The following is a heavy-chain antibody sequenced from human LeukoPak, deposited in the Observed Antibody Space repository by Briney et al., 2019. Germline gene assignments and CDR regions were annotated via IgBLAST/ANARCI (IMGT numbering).Heavy chain of an antibody. D-gene: IGHD6-19*01. CDR2: IYSGGST. J-gene: IGHJ6*03. CDR3: ARVRAQWRVSYYYYYMDV. CDR1: GFTVSSNY. V-gene: IGHV3-53*01. Sequence: PGGSLRLSCAASGFTVSSNYMSWVRQAPGKGLEWVSVIYSGGSTYYADSVKGRFTISRDNSKNTLYLQMNSLRAEDTAVYYCARVRAQWRVSYYYYYMDVWGKGTTVTISS.